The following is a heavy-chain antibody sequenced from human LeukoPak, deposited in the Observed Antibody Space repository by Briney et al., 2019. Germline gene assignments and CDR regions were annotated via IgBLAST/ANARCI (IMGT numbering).Heavy chain of an antibody. V-gene: IGHV1-2*06. Sequence: ASVKVSCKASGYTFTGYYMHWVRQAPGQGLEWMGRINPNSGGTNYAQKFQGRVTMARDTSIRTAYMELSRLRSDDTAVYYCARGSSYYYDSRGYYNFDYWGQGTLVTVSS. CDR2: INPNSGGT. CDR1: GYTFTGYY. CDR3: ARGSSYYYDSRGYYNFDY. J-gene: IGHJ4*02. D-gene: IGHD3-22*01.